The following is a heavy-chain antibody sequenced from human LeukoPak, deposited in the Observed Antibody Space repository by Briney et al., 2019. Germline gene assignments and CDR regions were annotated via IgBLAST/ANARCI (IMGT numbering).Heavy chain of an antibody. CDR3: ATEGRSDYVWGSYPKFDY. CDR2: FDXXDGET. J-gene: IGHJ4*02. Sequence: ASVKVSCKVSGYTLTELSMHWVRQAPGKGLEWMGGFDXXDGETIYAQKFQGRVTMTEDTSTDTAYMELSSLRSEDTAVYYCATEGRSDYVWGSYPKFDYWGQGTLVTVSS. CDR1: GYTLTELS. D-gene: IGHD3-16*02. V-gene: IGHV1-24*01.